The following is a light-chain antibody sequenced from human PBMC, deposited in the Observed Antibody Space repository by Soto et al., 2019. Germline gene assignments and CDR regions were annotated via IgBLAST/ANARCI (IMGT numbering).Light chain of an antibody. V-gene: IGLV2-23*01. CDR1: NSDIGTYNL. CDR2: EDN. J-gene: IGLJ2*01. Sequence: QSVLTQPASVSGSPGQSITISCTGANSDIGTYNLVSWYQQHPGKAPTLIIYEDNKRPSGISNRFSSSKSGNTASLTISGLQAEDEADYYCCSYAGSDTLVLFGGGTKLTVL. CDR3: CSYAGSDTLVL.